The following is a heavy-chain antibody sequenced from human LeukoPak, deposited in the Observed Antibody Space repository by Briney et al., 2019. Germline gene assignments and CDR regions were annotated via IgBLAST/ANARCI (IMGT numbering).Heavy chain of an antibody. V-gene: IGHV3-11*05. Sequence: GGSLRLSCAASGFTFSDYYMSWIRQAPGKGLEWLSYISSSSSYTNYADSVNGRFTISRDNAKNSLYLQLNSLRAEDTAVYYCARDLKGSAWYVDYWGQGTLVTVSS. CDR3: ARDLKGSAWYVDY. CDR1: GFTFSDYY. D-gene: IGHD6-19*01. J-gene: IGHJ4*02. CDR2: ISSSSSYT.